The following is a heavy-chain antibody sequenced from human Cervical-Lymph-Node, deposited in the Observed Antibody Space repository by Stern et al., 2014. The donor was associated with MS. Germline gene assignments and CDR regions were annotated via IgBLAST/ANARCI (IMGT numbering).Heavy chain of an antibody. D-gene: IGHD3-16*01. V-gene: IGHV1-69*06. J-gene: IGHJ5*02. CDR2: GIPFVGTS. Sequence: QVQLVQSGAEVKKPGSSVRVSCKASGGISWVRQAPGQGLEYMGGGIPFVGTSHYAQKFQGRVTIPADTSTNTAYLELSSLKSDDTAVYYCARGGGDNWFDPWGQGTLVTVSS. CDR3: ARGGGDNWFDP. CDR1: GG.